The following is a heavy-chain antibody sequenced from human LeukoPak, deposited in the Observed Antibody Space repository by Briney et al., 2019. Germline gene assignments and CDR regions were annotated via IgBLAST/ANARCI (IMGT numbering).Heavy chain of an antibody. CDR1: SGSISSGNYY. V-gene: IGHV4-61*02. CDR2: IYTSGST. CDR3: AREPGLIVVATISNDAFDI. J-gene: IGHJ3*02. D-gene: IGHD3-22*01. Sequence: PSETLSLTCTVSSGSISSGNYYWSWIRQPAGKGLQWIGRIYTSGSTNYNPSLKSRVTMSVDTSKNQFSLKLSSVTAADTAVYYCAREPGLIVVATISNDAFDIWGQGTMVTVSS.